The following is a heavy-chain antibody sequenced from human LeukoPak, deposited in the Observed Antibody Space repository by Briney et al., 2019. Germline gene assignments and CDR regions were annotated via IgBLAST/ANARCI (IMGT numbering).Heavy chain of an antibody. D-gene: IGHD6-13*01. Sequence: PERSLRLSCAASGFTFSSHAMHWVRQAPGKGLEWVAVISYDGRNKYHADSVTGRFTISRDKSKNTLYLQMNSLRAEDTAVYYCARDITGSWSIDYWGQGTLITVSS. V-gene: IGHV3-30-3*01. CDR1: GFTFSSHA. J-gene: IGHJ4*02. CDR2: ISYDGRNK. CDR3: ARDITGSWSIDY.